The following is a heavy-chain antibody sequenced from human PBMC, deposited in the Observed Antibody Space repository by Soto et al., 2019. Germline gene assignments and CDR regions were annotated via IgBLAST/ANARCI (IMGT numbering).Heavy chain of an antibody. CDR2: IYHSGST. Sequence: PSETLSLTCAVSGYPLSSGHYWGWVRQPPGKGLEWIGSIYHSGSTYYNPSLKSRFTISVDTSNNQFSLKVTSVTAADTAVYYCARVGFRGSYHYYFDFWGQGTLVTVSS. CDR3: ARVGFRGSYHYYFDF. D-gene: IGHD1-26*01. CDR1: GYPLSSGHY. V-gene: IGHV4-38-2*01. J-gene: IGHJ4*02.